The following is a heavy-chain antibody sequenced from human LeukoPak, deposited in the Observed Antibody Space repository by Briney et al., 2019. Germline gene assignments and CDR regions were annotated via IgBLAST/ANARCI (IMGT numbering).Heavy chain of an antibody. V-gene: IGHV4-59*01. D-gene: IGHD3/OR15-3a*01. CDR1: GGSISNNY. CDR2: FYNGGST. J-gene: IGHJ4*02. CDR3: AKSHFWTGYPSDY. Sequence: PSETLSLTCTVSGGSISNNYWYWIRQSPGKGLEWIGNFYNGGSTNYNPSLKSRVTISVDTSKNQLFLKLNSVTAADTAVYYCAKSHFWTGYPSDYWGQGILVTVSS.